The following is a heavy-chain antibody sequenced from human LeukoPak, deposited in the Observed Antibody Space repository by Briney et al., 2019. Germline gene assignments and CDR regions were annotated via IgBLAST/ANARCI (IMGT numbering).Heavy chain of an antibody. V-gene: IGHV3-7*04. D-gene: IGHD3-10*01. J-gene: IGHJ5*02. Sequence: PGGSLRLSCAASGFTFSSYCMSWVRQAPGKGLEWVASIKQDGSETYCVDSVKGRFTISRDSAKNSLYPQMNSLRAEDTAVYYCARVLYGSGSYYRGWFDPWGQGTLVTVSS. CDR2: IKQDGSET. CDR1: GFTFSSYC. CDR3: ARVLYGSGSYYRGWFDP.